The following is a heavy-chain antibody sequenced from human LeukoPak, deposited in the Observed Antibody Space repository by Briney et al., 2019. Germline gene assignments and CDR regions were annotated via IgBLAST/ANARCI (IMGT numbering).Heavy chain of an antibody. CDR1: GFTFSSYA. D-gene: IGHD5-18*01. Sequence: PGGSLRLSCAASGFTFSSYAMSWVRQAPGKGLEWVSAISGSGGSTYYADSVKGRFTISRDNSKNTLYLQMNSLRAKDTAVYYCAKKRIQLWSYFDYWGQGTLVTVSS. CDR3: AKKRIQLWSYFDY. CDR2: ISGSGGST. J-gene: IGHJ4*02. V-gene: IGHV3-23*01.